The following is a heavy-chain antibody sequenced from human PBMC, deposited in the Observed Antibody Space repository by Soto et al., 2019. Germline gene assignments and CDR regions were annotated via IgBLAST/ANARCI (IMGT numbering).Heavy chain of an antibody. CDR2: ISGSGGST. J-gene: IGHJ4*02. CDR1: GFTFSSYA. D-gene: IGHD3-22*01. V-gene: IGHV3-23*01. CDR3: AKDQGFVTMIVVDNEYGY. Sequence: PGGSLRLSCAASGFTFSSYAMSWVRQAPGKGLEWVSAISGSGGSTYYADSVKGRFTISRDNSKNTLYLQMNSLRAEDTAVYYCAKDQGFVTMIVVDNEYGYWGQGTLVTVSS.